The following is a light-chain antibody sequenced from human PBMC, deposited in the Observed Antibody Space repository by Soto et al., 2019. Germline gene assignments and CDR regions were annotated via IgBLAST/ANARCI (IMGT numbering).Light chain of an antibody. Sequence: DIQMTQSPSSLSASVGARVPITCRASQGIRNDLGWYQQRPGKAPKRLIYAASTLQPGVPSRFSGSGSGTEFTLTISSLQPDDLATYYCQQYNNYFWAFGQGTKVDIK. CDR2: AAS. J-gene: IGKJ1*01. CDR1: QGIRND. CDR3: QQYNNYFWA. V-gene: IGKV1-17*01.